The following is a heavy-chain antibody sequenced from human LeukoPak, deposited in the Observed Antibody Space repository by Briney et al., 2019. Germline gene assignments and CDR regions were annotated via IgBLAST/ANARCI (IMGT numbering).Heavy chain of an antibody. CDR1: GFTFSSYG. D-gene: IGHD2-8*01. CDR3: ARYCTFRTCSATQFDA. Sequence: GGSLRLSCAASGFTFSSYGMHWVRQAPGKGLEWVAVISYDGSNKYYADSVKGRFTISRDNAKNSLYLQMNSLRADDSAVYYCARYCTFRTCSATQFDAWGQGTLVTVSS. J-gene: IGHJ5*02. CDR2: ISYDGSNK. V-gene: IGHV3-30*03.